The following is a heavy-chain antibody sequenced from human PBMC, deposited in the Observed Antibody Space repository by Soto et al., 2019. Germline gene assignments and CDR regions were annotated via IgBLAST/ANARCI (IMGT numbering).Heavy chain of an antibody. CDR3: ARGRNIWGSYRYFPSAFDI. Sequence: QVQLQQWGAGLLKPSETLSLTCAVYGGSFSGYYWGWIRQPPGKGLEWIGEINHSGSTNYNPSLKSRVTISVDTSKNQFSLKLSSVTATDTAVYYCARGRNIWGSYRYFPSAFDIWGQGTMVTVSS. V-gene: IGHV4-34*01. CDR2: INHSGST. J-gene: IGHJ3*02. D-gene: IGHD3-16*02. CDR1: GGSFSGYY.